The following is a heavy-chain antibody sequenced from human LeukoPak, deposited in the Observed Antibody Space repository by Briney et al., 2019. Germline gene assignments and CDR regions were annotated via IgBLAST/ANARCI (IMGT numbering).Heavy chain of an antibody. CDR1: GFTFSTFG. D-gene: IGHD3-10*02. CDR2: ISHDGRSK. CDR3: AELGITMIGGV. J-gene: IGHJ6*04. V-gene: IGHV3-30*18. Sequence: GGSLRLSCAASGFTFSTFGIHWVRQAPGKGLEWVAVISHDGRSKYYADSVKGRFTISRDNAKNSLYLQMNSLRAEDTAVYYCAELGITMIGGVWGKGTTVTISS.